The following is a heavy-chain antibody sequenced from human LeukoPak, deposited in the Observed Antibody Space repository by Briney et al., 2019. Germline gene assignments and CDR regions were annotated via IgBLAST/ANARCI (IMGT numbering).Heavy chain of an antibody. CDR2: INPNSGGT. D-gene: IGHD1-26*01. CDR3: AREVTSGSYIAANWFDP. V-gene: IGHV1-2*02. CDR1: GYTFTCYD. J-gene: IGHJ5*02. Sequence: GASVKVSCKAAGYTFTCYDMHWVRQAPGQGLEWMGWINPNSGGTNYAQKFQGRVTMTRDTSISTAYMELSRLRSDDTAVYYCAREVTSGSYIAANWFDPWGQGTLVTVSS.